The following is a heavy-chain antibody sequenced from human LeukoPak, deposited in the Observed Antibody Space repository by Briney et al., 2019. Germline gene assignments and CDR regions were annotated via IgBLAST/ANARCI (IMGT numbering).Heavy chain of an antibody. D-gene: IGHD3-3*01. Sequence: SETLSLTCTVSGDSVNSGAYYWSWLRQPAGKEPEWIGRIYPLETTNYNPSLKSRVTISVDTSKNQFSLKLSSVTAVDTAVYYCARGSPTYYDFWSGYSGGDAFDIWGQGTMVTVSS. CDR3: ARGSPTYYDFWSGYSGGDAFDI. CDR1: GDSVNSGAYY. V-gene: IGHV4-61*02. J-gene: IGHJ3*02. CDR2: IYPLETT.